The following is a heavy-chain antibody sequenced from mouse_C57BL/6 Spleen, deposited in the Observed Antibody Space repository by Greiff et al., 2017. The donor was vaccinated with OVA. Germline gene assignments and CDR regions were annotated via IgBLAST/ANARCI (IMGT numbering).Heavy chain of an antibody. D-gene: IGHD2-1*01. J-gene: IGHJ2*01. V-gene: IGHV1-55*01. CDR2: IYPGSGST. CDR3: ARDGNCSYYFDY. Sequence: QVQLQQPGAELVKPGASVKMSCKASGYTFTSYWITWVKQRPGQGLEWIGDIYPGSGSTNYNEKFKSKATLTVDTSSSTAYMQLSSLTSEDSAVYDCARDGNCSYYFDYWGQGTTLTVSS. CDR1: GYTFTSYW.